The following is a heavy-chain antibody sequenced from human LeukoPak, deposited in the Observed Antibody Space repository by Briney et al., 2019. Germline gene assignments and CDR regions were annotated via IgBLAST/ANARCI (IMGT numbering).Heavy chain of an antibody. V-gene: IGHV4-4*09. Sequence: SETLSLTCTVSGGSISSYYWSWIRQPPGKGLEWIGYIYTSGSTNYNPSLKSRVTISVDTSKNQFSLKLSSVTAADTAVYYCARHKWFGDYYDSSGYSLDYWGRGTLVTVSS. J-gene: IGHJ4*02. D-gene: IGHD3-22*01. CDR2: IYTSGST. CDR3: ARHKWFGDYYDSSGYSLDY. CDR1: GGSISSYY.